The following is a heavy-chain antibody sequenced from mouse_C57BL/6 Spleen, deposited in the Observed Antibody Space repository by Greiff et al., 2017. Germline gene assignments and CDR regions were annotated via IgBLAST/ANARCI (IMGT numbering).Heavy chain of an antibody. J-gene: IGHJ2*01. CDR2: IDPENGDT. CDR3: TKKSSSYYFDY. D-gene: IGHD1-1*01. Sequence: VQLQQSGAELVRPGASVKLSCTASGFNIKDDYMHWVKQRPEQGLEWIGWIDPENGDTEYASKFQGKATITADTSSNTAYLQLSSLTSEDTAVYYCTKKSSSYYFDYWGQGTTLTVSS. CDR1: GFNIKDDY. V-gene: IGHV14-4*01.